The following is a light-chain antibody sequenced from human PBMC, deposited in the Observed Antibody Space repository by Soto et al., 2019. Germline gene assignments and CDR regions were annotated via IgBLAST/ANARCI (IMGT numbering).Light chain of an antibody. Sequence: TQSPPTLRVAPGERGTFSCRASQSVSSKLAWYQQKPGQAPRLLIYDASNRATGIPARFSGSGSGTDFTLTISSLEPEDFAVYYCQQRSNWPLTFGGGTKVDIK. CDR2: DAS. CDR3: QQRSNWPLT. J-gene: IGKJ4*01. V-gene: IGKV3-11*01. CDR1: QSVSSK.